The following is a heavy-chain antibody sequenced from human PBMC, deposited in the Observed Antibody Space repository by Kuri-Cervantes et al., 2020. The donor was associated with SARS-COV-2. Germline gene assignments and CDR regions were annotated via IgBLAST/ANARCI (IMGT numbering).Heavy chain of an antibody. Sequence: GESLKISCAASGFTFSSYSMNWVRQAPGKGLERVSSISSSSSYIYYADSVKGRFTISRDNAKNSLYLQMNSLRAEDTAVYYCARDPPSPYCSGGSCRTDVWGQGTTVTVSS. D-gene: IGHD2-15*01. CDR2: ISSSSSYI. CDR1: GFTFSSYS. J-gene: IGHJ6*02. V-gene: IGHV3-21*01. CDR3: ARDPPSPYCSGGSCRTDV.